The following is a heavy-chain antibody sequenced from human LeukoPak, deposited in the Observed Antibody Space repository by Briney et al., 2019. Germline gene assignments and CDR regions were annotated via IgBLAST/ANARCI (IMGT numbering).Heavy chain of an antibody. CDR3: ARGVAISSSGWYDTFDY. CDR2: ISTNGDRT. V-gene: IGHV3-64*02. CDR1: GFTFSNSA. Sequence: GGSLRLSCGASGFTFSNSAMYWVRQAPGKGLEFVSVISTNGDRTYYADSVKGRFTISRDNSKNTLYLQMGSLRADDMAVYYCARGVAISSSGWYDTFDYWGQGALVTIPS. D-gene: IGHD6-19*01. J-gene: IGHJ4*02.